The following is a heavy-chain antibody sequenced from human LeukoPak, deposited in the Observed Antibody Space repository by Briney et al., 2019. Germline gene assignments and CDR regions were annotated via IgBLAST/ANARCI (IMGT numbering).Heavy chain of an antibody. CDR2: INHSGST. D-gene: IGHD3-16*02. J-gene: IGHJ4*02. Sequence: SETLSLTCAVYGGSFSGYYWSWIRQPPGKGLEWIGEINHSGSTNYNPSLKSRVTISVDTSKNQFSLKLSSVTAADTAVYYCARGPHDYVWGSYRYTTGWDYWGQGTLVTVSS. V-gene: IGHV4-34*01. CDR1: GGSFSGYY. CDR3: ARGPHDYVWGSYRYTTGWDY.